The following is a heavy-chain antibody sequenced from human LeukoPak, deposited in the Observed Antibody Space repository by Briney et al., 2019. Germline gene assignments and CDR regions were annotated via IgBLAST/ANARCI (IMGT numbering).Heavy chain of an antibody. J-gene: IGHJ3*02. CDR2: ISYSGST. V-gene: IGHV4-61*01. D-gene: IGHD2-15*01. CDR1: GGSVSSGTYY. Sequence: SETLSLTCTVSGGSVSSGTYYWSWIRQPPGKGLEWIGYISYSGSTNYNPSLKSRVTISVDTSKNQFSLKLSSVTAADTAVYYCTRDKDSFDAFDIWGQGTMVTVSS. CDR3: TRDKDSFDAFDI.